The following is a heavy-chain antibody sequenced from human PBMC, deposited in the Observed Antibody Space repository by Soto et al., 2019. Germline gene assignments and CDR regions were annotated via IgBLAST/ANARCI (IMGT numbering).Heavy chain of an antibody. CDR2: IYYSGST. CDR1: GGSVSSGSYY. V-gene: IGHV4-61*01. J-gene: IGHJ4*02. D-gene: IGHD2-15*01. Sequence: NPSETLSLTCTVSGGSVSSGSYYWSWIRQPPGKGLEWIGYIYYSGSTSYNPSLKSRVTISVDTSKNQFSLKLSSVTAADTAVYYCARRGPSSDYWGQGTLVTVSS. CDR3: ARRGPSSDY.